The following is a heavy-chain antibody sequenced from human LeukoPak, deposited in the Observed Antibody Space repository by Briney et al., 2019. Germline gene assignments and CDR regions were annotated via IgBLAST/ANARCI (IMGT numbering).Heavy chain of an antibody. D-gene: IGHD2-15*01. J-gene: IGHJ4*02. V-gene: IGHV3-23*01. CDR3: ARDIVVVVAAHFVY. Sequence: GGSLRLSCVASGFTFSSCAMRWVRQAPGKGLEWVSAISGSGTSTHYADSVKGRFTISRDNSKNTLYLQMNSLRAEDTAVYYCARDIVVVVAAHFVYWGRGTLVSVSS. CDR2: ISGSGTST. CDR1: GFTFSSCA.